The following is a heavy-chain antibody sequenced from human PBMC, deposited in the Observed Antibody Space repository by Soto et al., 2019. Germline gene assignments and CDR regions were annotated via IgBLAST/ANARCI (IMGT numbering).Heavy chain of an antibody. CDR1: GYTFTNYD. J-gene: IGHJ4*02. CDR2: MNPKSGNT. D-gene: IGHD4-17*01. Sequence: QVQLVQSGAEVKKPGASVKVSCKASGYTFTNYDINWVRQATGQGLEWMGWMNPKSGNTGYAQQFQGRVIMTRSTSISTADMELSSLRSEDTGVYYCVRVYGEIDYWGPGTLVTVSS. V-gene: IGHV1-8*02. CDR3: VRVYGEIDY.